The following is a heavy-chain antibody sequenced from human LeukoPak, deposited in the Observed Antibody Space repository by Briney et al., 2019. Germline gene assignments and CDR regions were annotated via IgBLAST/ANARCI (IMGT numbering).Heavy chain of an antibody. CDR2: ISWNSGSI. J-gene: IGHJ4*02. V-gene: IGHV3-9*01. CDR1: GFTFDDYA. D-gene: IGHD6-6*01. CDR3: AREGGSSSAGGFDY. Sequence: GGSLRLSCAASGFTFDDYAMHWVRQAPGKGLEWVLGISWNSGSIGYADSVKGRFTISRDNAKNSLYLQMNSLRAEDTALYHCAREGGSSSAGGFDYWGQGTLVTVSS.